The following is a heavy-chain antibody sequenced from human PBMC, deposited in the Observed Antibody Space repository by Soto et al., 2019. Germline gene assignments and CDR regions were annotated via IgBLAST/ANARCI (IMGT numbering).Heavy chain of an antibody. CDR1: GYTFTSYG. V-gene: IGHV1-18*01. CDR3: ARGGYYYGSGSYYNLDY. D-gene: IGHD3-10*01. CDR2: ISAYNGNT. Sequence: ASVKVSCKASGYTFTSYGISWVRQAPGQGLEWMGWISAYNGNTNYAQKLQGRVTMTTDTSTSTAYMELRRLRSDDTAVYYCARGGYYYGSGSYYNLDYWGQGTLVTVSS. J-gene: IGHJ4*02.